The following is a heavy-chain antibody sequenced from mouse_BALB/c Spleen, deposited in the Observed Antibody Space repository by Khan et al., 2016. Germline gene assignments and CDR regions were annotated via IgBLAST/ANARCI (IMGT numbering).Heavy chain of an antibody. CDR1: GFTFSSFG. CDR2: ISSGSSTI. CDR3: TRAGNYRYDGAMDY. J-gene: IGHJ4*01. Sequence: EVELVESGGGLAQPGGSRKLSCAASGFTFSSFGIHWVRQAPEKGLEWVAYISSGSSTIYYEDTVKGRFTISRDNPKNTLFLQMTSLRSEDTAMYYWTRAGNYRYDGAMDYWGQGTSVTVSS. D-gene: IGHD2-14*01. V-gene: IGHV5-17*02.